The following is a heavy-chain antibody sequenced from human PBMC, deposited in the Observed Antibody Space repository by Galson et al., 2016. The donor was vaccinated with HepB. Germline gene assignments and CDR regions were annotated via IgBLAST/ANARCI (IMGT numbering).Heavy chain of an antibody. CDR1: GGSITSGPYY. CDR3: ARGTRPYSNYPPTLDY. D-gene: IGHD4-11*01. V-gene: IGHV4-61*01. Sequence: SETLSLTCVVSGGSITSGPYYWSWIRQPPGKGLEWVGYMYYSGSTNYNPSLKSRVTISIDTSKNQFSVKLRSVTAADTAVYFCARGTRPYSNYPPTLDYWGQGTLVTVSS. CDR2: MYYSGST. J-gene: IGHJ4*02.